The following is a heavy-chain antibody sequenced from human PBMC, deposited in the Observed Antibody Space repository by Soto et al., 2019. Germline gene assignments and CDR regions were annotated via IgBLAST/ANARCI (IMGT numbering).Heavy chain of an antibody. J-gene: IGHJ3*01. CDR1: GFTFNYYW. CDR2: IHSDGSST. D-gene: IGHD2-21*02. V-gene: IGHV3-74*01. Sequence: EVQLVESEGGLVQRGGSLRLSCAASGFTFNYYWMHWVRQAPGQGLVWVSHIHSDGSSTTYADSVKGRFTSSRDNAKNTLYLQMNSLRAEDTAVYYCAMGDKGGFDLWGQGTTATVSS. CDR3: AMGDKGGFDL.